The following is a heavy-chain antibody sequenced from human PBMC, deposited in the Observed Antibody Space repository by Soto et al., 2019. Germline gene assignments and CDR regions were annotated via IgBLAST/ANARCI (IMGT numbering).Heavy chain of an antibody. CDR1: GFTFSSYG. D-gene: IGHD3-16*02. V-gene: IGHV3-33*01. Sequence: PGGSLILSCAASGFTFSSYGMHWVRQAPGKGLEWVAVIWYDGSNKYYADSVKGRFTISRDNSKNTLYLQMNSLRAEDTAVYYCARYSQGVYFWGIYRYVETGGCCAPWGRETRATVSS. CDR2: IWYDGSNK. CDR3: ARYSQGVYFWGIYRYVETGGCCAP. J-gene: IGHJ5*02.